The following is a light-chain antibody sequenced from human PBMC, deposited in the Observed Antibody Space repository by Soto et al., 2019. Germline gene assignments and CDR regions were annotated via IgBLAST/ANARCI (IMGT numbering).Light chain of an antibody. J-gene: IGKJ5*01. CDR3: QQTNSFPFT. CDR1: QSVSSSF. Sequence: EIVLTQSPDTLSLSPGARATLPCRASQSVSSSFLAWYQQKPGQAPRLLIYGASSRATGIPDRFSAGGSGTDFTPTITSLQPEDFATYDCQQTNSFPFTFGQGTRLEIK. CDR2: GAS. V-gene: IGKV3-20*01.